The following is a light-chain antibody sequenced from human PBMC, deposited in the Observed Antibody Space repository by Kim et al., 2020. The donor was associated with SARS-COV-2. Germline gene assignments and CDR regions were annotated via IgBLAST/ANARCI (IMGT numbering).Light chain of an antibody. CDR2: AAT. Sequence: DIQMTQSPSSLSASVGDRVTITCRSSQSVGIYVNWYQQKPGIAPNLLIYAATTLQSGVPSRFSGSGSGTDFTLTISSLQPEDFATYYCQHRHGIPPITFGQGTRLEIK. V-gene: IGKV1-39*01. J-gene: IGKJ5*01. CDR1: QSVGIY. CDR3: QHRHGIPPIT.